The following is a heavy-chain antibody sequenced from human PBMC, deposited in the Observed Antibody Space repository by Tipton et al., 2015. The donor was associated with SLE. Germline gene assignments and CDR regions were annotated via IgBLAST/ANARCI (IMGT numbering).Heavy chain of an antibody. CDR2: IYYSGST. CDR1: GGSISSYY. Sequence: GLVKPSETLSLTCTVSGGSISSYYWSWIRQPPGKGLAWIGYIYYSGSTNYNPSLKSRVTISVDTSKNQFSLKLSSVTAADTAVYYCARSYSSGYPFDYWGQGTLVTVSS. CDR3: ARSYSSGYPFDY. D-gene: IGHD3-22*01. J-gene: IGHJ4*02. V-gene: IGHV4-59*01.